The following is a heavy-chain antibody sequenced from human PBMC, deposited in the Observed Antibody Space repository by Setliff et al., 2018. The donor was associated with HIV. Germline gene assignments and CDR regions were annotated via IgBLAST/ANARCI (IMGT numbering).Heavy chain of an antibody. J-gene: IGHJ3*02. CDR2: IYQSGTT. D-gene: IGHD3-10*01. CDR1: GGSISSTKW. V-gene: IGHV4-4*02. Sequence: SETLSLTCEVSGGSISSTKWWNWVRQPPGKGLEWIGEIYQSGTTNYNPSLKSRVTMSVDTSNNQFSLELSSVTAADTAVYYCARKSTLRYYYGSGSLDAFDIWGQGTKGTVS. CDR3: ARKSTLRYYYGSGSLDAFDI.